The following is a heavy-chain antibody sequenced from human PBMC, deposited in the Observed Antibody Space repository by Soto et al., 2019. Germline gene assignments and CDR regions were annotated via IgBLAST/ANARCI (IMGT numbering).Heavy chain of an antibody. CDR3: TTDPGTGWSGNWFDP. V-gene: IGHV3-15*01. CDR2: IKSKTDGGTT. J-gene: IGHJ5*02. CDR1: GFTFSNAW. Sequence: EVQLVESGGGLVKPGGSLRLSCAASGFTFSNAWMSWVRQAPGKGLEWVGRIKSKTDGGTTDYAAPVKGRFTISRDDSKNTLYLQMNSLKTEDTAVYYCTTDPGTGWSGNWFDPWGQGTLVTVSS. D-gene: IGHD3-10*01.